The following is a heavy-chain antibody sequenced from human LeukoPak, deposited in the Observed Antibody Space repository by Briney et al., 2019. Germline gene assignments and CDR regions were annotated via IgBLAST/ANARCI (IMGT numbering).Heavy chain of an antibody. Sequence: PGGSLRLPCAASGFTLSSYGMHWVRQAPGKGLEWVAVIWYDGTNKYYADSVKGRFTISRDNSKNTLYLQMNSLRAEDTAVYYCGRDNYGMDVWGQGTTVTVSS. CDR2: IWYDGTNK. J-gene: IGHJ6*02. V-gene: IGHV3-33*01. CDR1: GFTLSSYG. CDR3: GRDNYGMDV.